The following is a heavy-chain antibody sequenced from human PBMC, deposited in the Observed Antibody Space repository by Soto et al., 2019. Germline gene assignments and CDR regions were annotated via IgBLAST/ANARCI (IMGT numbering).Heavy chain of an antibody. V-gene: IGHV4-4*02. CDR3: AREQQLVDGSGWFDP. Sequence: QVQLQESGPGLVKPSGTLSLTCAVSGGSISSSNWWSWVRQPPGKGLAWIGEIYHSGSTNYNPSLKSRVTKSVHKSKNQYSLKRSSVTAADTAVYYCAREQQLVDGSGWFDPWGQGTLVTVSS. CDR2: IYHSGST. D-gene: IGHD6-13*01. CDR1: GGSISSSNW. J-gene: IGHJ5*02.